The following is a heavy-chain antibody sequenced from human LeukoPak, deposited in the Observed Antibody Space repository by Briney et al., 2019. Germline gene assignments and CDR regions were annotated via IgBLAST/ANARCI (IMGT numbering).Heavy chain of an antibody. V-gene: IGHV4-4*07. Sequence: SETLSLTCTVSGGSFSSYYWNWIRQPAGKGLEWIGRIYTSGSTNYNPSLKSRVTMSVDTSKNQFSLKLISVTAADTAVYYCARVGDSTSPLDYWGQGTLVTVSA. J-gene: IGHJ4*02. CDR2: IYTSGST. CDR1: GGSFSSYY. D-gene: IGHD6-13*01. CDR3: ARVGDSTSPLDY.